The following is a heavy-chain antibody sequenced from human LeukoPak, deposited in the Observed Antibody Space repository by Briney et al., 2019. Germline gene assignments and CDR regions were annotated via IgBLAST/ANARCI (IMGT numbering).Heavy chain of an antibody. D-gene: IGHD1-26*01. J-gene: IGHJ6*02. Sequence: SETLSLTCTVSGGSISSYYWSWIRQPPGKGLEWIGYIYYSGSTNYNPSLKSRVTISVDTSKNQFSLKLSSVTAADTAVYYCARDSGSYSNHYYYYGMDVWGQGTTVTVPS. CDR3: ARDSGSYSNHYYYYGMDV. V-gene: IGHV4-59*01. CDR2: IYYSGST. CDR1: GGSISSYY.